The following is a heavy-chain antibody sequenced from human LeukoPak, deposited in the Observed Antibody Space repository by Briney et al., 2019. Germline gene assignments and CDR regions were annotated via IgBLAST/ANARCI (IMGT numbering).Heavy chain of an antibody. CDR3: ARDTGMAPYAFDI. J-gene: IGHJ3*02. V-gene: IGHV3-48*01. D-gene: IGHD2-8*02. Sequence: GGSLRLSCAASGSTFSRYSMNWVRQAPGKGLEWVSYISSTSSPIFYADSVKGRFTISRDNAKNSLYLQMNSLRAEDTAVYYCARDTGMAPYAFDIWGQGTMVTVSS. CDR1: GSTFSRYS. CDR2: ISSTSSPI.